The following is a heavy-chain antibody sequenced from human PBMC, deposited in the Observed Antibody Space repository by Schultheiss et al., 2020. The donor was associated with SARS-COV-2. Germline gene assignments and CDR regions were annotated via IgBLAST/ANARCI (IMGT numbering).Heavy chain of an antibody. CDR1: GGSISSSSYY. CDR3: ARDHGGSYYPFDY. D-gene: IGHD1-26*01. J-gene: IGHJ4*02. V-gene: IGHV4-61*02. CDR2: IYTSGST. Sequence: SETLSLTCTVSGGSISSSSYYWSWIRQPPGKGLEWIGRIYTSGSTNYNPSLKSRVTISVDTSKNQFSLKLSSVTAADTAVYYCARDHGGSYYPFDYWGQGTLVTVSS.